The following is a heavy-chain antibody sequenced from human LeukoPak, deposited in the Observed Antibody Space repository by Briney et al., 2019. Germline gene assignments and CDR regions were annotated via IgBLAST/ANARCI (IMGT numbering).Heavy chain of an antibody. V-gene: IGHV3-30-3*01. CDR3: AREAVVTAILDY. J-gene: IGHJ4*02. CDR1: GFTFSSYA. D-gene: IGHD2-21*02. CDR2: ISCDGSNK. Sequence: GRSLRLSCAASGFTFSSYAMHWVRQAPGKGLEWVAVISCDGSNKYYADSVKGRFTISRDNSKNTLYLQMNSLRAEDTAVYYCAREAVVTAILDYWGQGTLVTVSS.